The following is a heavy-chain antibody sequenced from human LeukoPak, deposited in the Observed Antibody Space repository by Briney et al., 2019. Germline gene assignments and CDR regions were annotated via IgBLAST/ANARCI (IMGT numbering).Heavy chain of an antibody. V-gene: IGHV1-18*01. CDR3: ARETITMVRGVIVNWFDP. J-gene: IGHJ5*02. Sequence: ASVKVSCKASGYTFTSYGISWVRQAPGQGLEWMGWISAYNGNTNYAQKLQGRVTMTTNTSASTAYMELRSLRSDDTAVYYCARETITMVRGVIVNWFDPWGQGTLVTVSS. CDR1: GYTFTSYG. D-gene: IGHD3-10*01. CDR2: ISAYNGNT.